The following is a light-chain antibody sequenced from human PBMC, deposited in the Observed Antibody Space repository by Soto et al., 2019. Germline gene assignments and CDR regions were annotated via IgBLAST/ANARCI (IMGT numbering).Light chain of an antibody. Sequence: IVMTQSPATLSVSPGERATLSCRASQSISSYLAWYQQKPGQAPRLLIYGASSRATGIPDRFSGSGSGTDFTLTISRLEPEDFAVYYCQQYATSPTTFGQGTKVDIK. V-gene: IGKV3-20*01. CDR1: QSISSY. J-gene: IGKJ1*01. CDR2: GAS. CDR3: QQYATSPTT.